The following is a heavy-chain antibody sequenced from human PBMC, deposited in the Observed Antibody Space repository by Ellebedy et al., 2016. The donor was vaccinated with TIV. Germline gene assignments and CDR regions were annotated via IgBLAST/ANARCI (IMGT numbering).Heavy chain of an antibody. D-gene: IGHD4-17*01. CDR1: GFTFSSYW. V-gene: IGHV3-7*01. CDR3: ASDGSYGDFLSPTHAFEN. Sequence: GGSLRLSCAASGFTFSSYWMTWVRQAPGKGLEWVANINQDGSEQYYVDSVQGRFTISRDNARNSLNLQLNSVRAEDAAVYYCASDGSYGDFLSPTHAFENWGQGTMVIVSS. CDR2: INQDGSEQ. J-gene: IGHJ3*02.